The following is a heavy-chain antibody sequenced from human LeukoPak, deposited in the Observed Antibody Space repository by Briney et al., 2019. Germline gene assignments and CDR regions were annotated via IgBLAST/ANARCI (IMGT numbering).Heavy chain of an antibody. CDR2: IKQDGSEK. CDR1: GFSFSSYW. J-gene: IGHJ4*02. CDR3: ARIASTGHYRHFDY. D-gene: IGHD3-22*01. V-gene: IGHV3-7*01. Sequence: PGGSLRLSCAASGFSFSSYWMSWVRQAPGKGLEWVANIKQDGSEKDYVDSLKGRITISRDNGKNSLYLELNSLRVEDTAVFYCARIASTGHYRHFDYWGQGAQVTVSS.